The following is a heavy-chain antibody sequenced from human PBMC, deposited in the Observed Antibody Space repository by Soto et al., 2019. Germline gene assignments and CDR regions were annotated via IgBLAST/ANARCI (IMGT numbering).Heavy chain of an antibody. CDR2: ISDDGSNK. D-gene: IGHD3-9*01. J-gene: IGHJ4*02. CDR3: TKGRYFDLLPYYFDY. CDR1: GFTFSSYG. V-gene: IGHV3-30*18. Sequence: PGGSLRLSCAASGFTFSSYGMHWVRQAPGKGLERVAVISDDGSNKYYIDSVKGRFTISRDNSNNTLYLQMNSLRAEDTAVYYCTKGRYFDLLPYYFDYWGQGTLVTVSS.